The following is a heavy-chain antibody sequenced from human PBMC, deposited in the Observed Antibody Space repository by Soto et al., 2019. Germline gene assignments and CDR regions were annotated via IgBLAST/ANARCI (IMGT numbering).Heavy chain of an antibody. CDR2: IYYSGST. CDR1: SGSIRSYV. CDR3: ARGGVVVTGNWVDP. V-gene: IGHV4-59*01. D-gene: IGHD3-22*01. J-gene: IGHJ5*02. Sequence: PSGTLSLTYTVSSGSIRSYVWSWIRQTPGKGLEWIGYIYYSGSTNYNPFHKSRVTIPVDTSKNQYPLTLITVNAADTAVEYCARGGVVVTGNWVDPWGQGTLVTVSS.